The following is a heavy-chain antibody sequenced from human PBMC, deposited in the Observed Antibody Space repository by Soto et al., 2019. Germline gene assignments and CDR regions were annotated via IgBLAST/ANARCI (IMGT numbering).Heavy chain of an antibody. V-gene: IGHV4-59*01. J-gene: IGHJ6*02. CDR1: CGSITYY. CDR3: ARHAVIPKLQYGMDV. D-gene: IGHD3-16*02. Sequence: SETLSLTCTVSCGSITYYWSWMRQPPGKTLEWIGYIYYGGNTLYNPSLESRVTISVDTSKNQFSLKLTSVTAAGTAVYYCARHAVIPKLQYGMDVWGQGTTVTVSS. CDR2: IYYGGNT.